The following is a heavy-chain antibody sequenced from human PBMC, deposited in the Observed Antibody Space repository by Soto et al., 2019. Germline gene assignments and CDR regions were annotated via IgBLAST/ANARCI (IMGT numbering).Heavy chain of an antibody. J-gene: IGHJ6*02. CDR3: ARVGLNVGYSGYDYNYGMDV. CDR2: IDPSDSYT. Sequence: PVESLKISCKGSGYSFTSYWISWLREMPGKCLEWIGRIDPSDSYTNYSPSFQGHVTISADKSISTAYLQLSSLKASYTAIYYCARVGLNVGYSGYDYNYGMDVWGQGTTVTVSS. D-gene: IGHD5-12*01. CDR1: GYSFTSYW. V-gene: IGHV5-10-1*01.